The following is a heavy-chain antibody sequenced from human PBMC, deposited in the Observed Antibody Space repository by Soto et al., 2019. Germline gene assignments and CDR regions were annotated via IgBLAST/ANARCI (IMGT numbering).Heavy chain of an antibody. CDR3: AREPGPEYDNLTGYPGNWFDP. Sequence: ASVKVSCKASGYTFTSYYMHWVRQAPGQGLEWMGIINPSGGSTSYAQKFQGRVTMTRDTSTSTVYMELSSLRSEDTAVYYCAREPGPEYDNLTGYPGNWFDPWGQGTLVTV. CDR2: INPSGGST. V-gene: IGHV1-46*01. D-gene: IGHD3-9*01. J-gene: IGHJ5*02. CDR1: GYTFTSYY.